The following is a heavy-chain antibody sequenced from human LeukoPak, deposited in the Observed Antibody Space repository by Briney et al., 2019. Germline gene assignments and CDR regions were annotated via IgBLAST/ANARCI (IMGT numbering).Heavy chain of an antibody. CDR1: VGTFSSYA. J-gene: IGHJ4*02. Sequence: SVKVSCKASVGTFSSYAISWVRQAPGQGLEWMGRIIPILGIANYAQKFQGRVTITADKSTSTAYMELSSMRSEDTAVYYCARVDTAMVIDYWGQGTLVTVSS. D-gene: IGHD5-18*01. V-gene: IGHV1-69*04. CDR2: IIPILGIA. CDR3: ARVDTAMVIDY.